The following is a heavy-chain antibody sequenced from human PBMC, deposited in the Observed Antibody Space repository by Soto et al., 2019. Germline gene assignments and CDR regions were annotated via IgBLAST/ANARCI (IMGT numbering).Heavy chain of an antibody. CDR1: GFTFSSYG. CDR3: ARETDLRWFGESYFDY. V-gene: IGHV3-33*01. J-gene: IGHJ4*02. CDR2: IWYDGSNK. D-gene: IGHD3-10*01. Sequence: QVQLVESGGGVVQLGRSLRLSCAASGFTFSSYGMHWVRQAPGKGLEWGAVIWYDGSNKYYADSVKGRFTISRDNSKNTLYLQMNSLRAEDTAVYYCARETDLRWFGESYFDYWGQGTLVTVSS.